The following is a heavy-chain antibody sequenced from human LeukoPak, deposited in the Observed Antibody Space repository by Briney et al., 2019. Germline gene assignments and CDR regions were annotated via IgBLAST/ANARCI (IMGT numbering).Heavy chain of an antibody. V-gene: IGHV3-11*05. D-gene: IGHD4-17*01. CDR1: GFTFSDYY. Sequence: AGGSLRLSCAASGFTFSDYYMNWIRQAPGKGLEWVSHMSSSSYTNYADSVKGRFTISRDNAKNSLYLQMNSLRAEDTAVYYCAKDLYGDYGEYFDYWGQGTLVTVSS. J-gene: IGHJ4*02. CDR2: MSSSSYT. CDR3: AKDLYGDYGEYFDY.